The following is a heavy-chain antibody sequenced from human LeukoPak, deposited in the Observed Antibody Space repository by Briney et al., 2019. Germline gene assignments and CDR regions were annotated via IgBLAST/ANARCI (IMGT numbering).Heavy chain of an antibody. CDR2: INTDGSIT. CDR3: AKDLGDYDFWSGFYPQNYYYYGMDV. V-gene: IGHV3-74*03. CDR1: GFTFSTYL. J-gene: IGHJ6*02. D-gene: IGHD3-3*01. Sequence: GGSLRLSCAASGFTFSTYLMHWVRQAPGKGLVWVSRINTDGSITTYADSVKGRFTISRDNAKNTLYLQMNSLRDEDTAVYYCAKDLGDYDFWSGFYPQNYYYYGMDVWGQGTTVTVSS.